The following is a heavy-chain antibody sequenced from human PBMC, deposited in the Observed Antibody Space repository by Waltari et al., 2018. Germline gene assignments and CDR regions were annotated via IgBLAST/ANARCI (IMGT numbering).Heavy chain of an antibody. J-gene: IGHJ6*03. D-gene: IGHD1-26*01. CDR2: VDPEDGET. CDR1: GYTFTDYY. V-gene: IGHV1-69-2*01. Sequence: EVQLVQSGAEVKKPGATVKISCKASGYTFTDYYMHWVQPAPGKGLEWMGRVDPEDGETIYAEKFQGRVTITADTSTDTAYMELSSLRSEDTAVYYCATVGATEGYYYYYMDVWGKGTTVTVSS. CDR3: ATVGATEGYYYYYMDV.